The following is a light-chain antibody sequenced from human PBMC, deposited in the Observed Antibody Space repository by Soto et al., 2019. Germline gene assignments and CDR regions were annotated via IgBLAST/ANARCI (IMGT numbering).Light chain of an antibody. CDR1: QSVSSY. J-gene: IGKJ1*01. CDR2: DAS. Sequence: VVTKAPSTLSLSTGERATLACRASQSVSSYSAWSQQKPGQAPRLLIYDASNMDTGLPARFSGSGSGTDFDITISSLEPDDFAVYSGEQGGNWLTWTFGKGTKVEVK. CDR3: EQGGNWLTWT. V-gene: IGKV3-11*01.